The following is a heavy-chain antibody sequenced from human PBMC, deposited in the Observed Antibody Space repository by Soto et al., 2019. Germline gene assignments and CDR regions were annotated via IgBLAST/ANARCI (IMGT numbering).Heavy chain of an antibody. Sequence: QVQLVQSGAEVKKPGASVKVSCKASGYTFTSYAMHWVRQAPGQRLEWMGWINAGSGNTKYSQKFQGRVAITRDTTATTAYMELSSLRSEDTTIYYCAGDLTTVQGVIYYMEVWGKGTTVTVSS. V-gene: IGHV1-3*01. CDR3: AGDLTTVQGVIYYMEV. J-gene: IGHJ6*03. CDR1: GYTFTSYA. D-gene: IGHD3-10*01. CDR2: INAGSGNT.